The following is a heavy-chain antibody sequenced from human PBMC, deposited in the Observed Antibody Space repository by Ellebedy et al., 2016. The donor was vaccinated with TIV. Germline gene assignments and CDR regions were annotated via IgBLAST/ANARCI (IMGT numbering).Heavy chain of an antibody. D-gene: IGHD6-13*01. CDR2: INAGNGNT. V-gene: IGHV1-3*01. CDR3: ARALPIAAAGNRLPDAFDI. CDR1: GYTFTSYA. J-gene: IGHJ3*02. Sequence: ASVKVSXXASGYTFTSYAMHWVRQAPGQRLEWMGWINAGNGNTKYSQKFQGRVTITRDTSASTAYMELSSLRSEDTAVYYCARALPIAAAGNRLPDAFDIWGQGTMVTVSS.